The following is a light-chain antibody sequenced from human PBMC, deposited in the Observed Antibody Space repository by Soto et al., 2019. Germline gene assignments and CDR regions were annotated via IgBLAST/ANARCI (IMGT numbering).Light chain of an antibody. CDR1: QSISSH. CDR3: EQTYNTPRIT. Sequence: DIQMTQSPSSLSASVGDRVTITCRASQSISSHXNWYQQKPGKAPKLLIYSTSTLQSGVPSRFSGSGSGTDFTLTISSLQPEDFATYYCEQTYNTPRITFGQGTRLEIK. V-gene: IGKV1-39*01. CDR2: STS. J-gene: IGKJ5*01.